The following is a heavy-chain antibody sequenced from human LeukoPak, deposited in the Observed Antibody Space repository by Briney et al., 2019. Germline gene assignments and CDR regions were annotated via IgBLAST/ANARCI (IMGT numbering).Heavy chain of an antibody. D-gene: IGHD4-17*01. CDR1: GYTFTGYY. Sequence: ASVKVSCKASGYTFTGYYMHWVRQAPGQGLEWMGWINPYSGGTNYAHNFQGRVTMTRDTSISTAYMELSRLTSDDTAAYYCARTKTVTGAEYFEHWGQGTLVTVSS. CDR3: ARTKTVTGAEYFEH. J-gene: IGHJ1*01. V-gene: IGHV1-2*02. CDR2: INPYSGGT.